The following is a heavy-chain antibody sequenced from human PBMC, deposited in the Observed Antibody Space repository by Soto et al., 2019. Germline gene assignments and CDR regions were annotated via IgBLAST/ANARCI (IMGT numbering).Heavy chain of an antibody. V-gene: IGHV3-30-3*01. Sequence: GGSLRLSCAASGFTFSSYAMHWVRQAPGKGLEWVAVISYDGSNKYYADSVKGRFTISRDNSKNTLYLQMNSLRSEDTAVYYCVYDSSGYLAPVYYYYGMDVWGQGTTVTVSS. CDR1: GFTFSSYA. D-gene: IGHD3-22*01. CDR3: VYDSSGYLAPVYYYYGMDV. J-gene: IGHJ6*02. CDR2: ISYDGSNK.